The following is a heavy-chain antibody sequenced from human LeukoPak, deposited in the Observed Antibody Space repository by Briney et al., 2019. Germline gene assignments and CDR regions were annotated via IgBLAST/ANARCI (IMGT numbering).Heavy chain of an antibody. D-gene: IGHD1-26*01. J-gene: IGHJ3*02. CDR1: GFTFSSYA. Sequence: GGSLRLSCAASGFTFSSYAMSWVRQAPGKGLEWVSAISGSGGSTYYADSVKGWFTISRDNSKNTLYLQMNSLRAEDTAVYYCATLSGSYGDAFDIWGQGTMVTVSS. CDR3: ATLSGSYGDAFDI. V-gene: IGHV3-23*01. CDR2: ISGSGGST.